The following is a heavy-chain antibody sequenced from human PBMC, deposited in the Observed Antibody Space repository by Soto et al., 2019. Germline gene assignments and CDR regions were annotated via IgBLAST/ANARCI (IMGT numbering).Heavy chain of an antibody. J-gene: IGHJ5*02. Sequence: SETLSLTCTVSGSSLNSYYWTWIRQSPGKGLEWIGYVSSTGSTNYNPSLKSRVILSLDTSTSEVSLSLTSVTAADAAVYFCARFSPPRKSYDSNPGWFDPWGQGIMVTVS. CDR1: GSSLNSYY. CDR2: VSSTGST. CDR3: ARFSPPRKSYDSNPGWFDP. V-gene: IGHV4-59*01. D-gene: IGHD3-22*01.